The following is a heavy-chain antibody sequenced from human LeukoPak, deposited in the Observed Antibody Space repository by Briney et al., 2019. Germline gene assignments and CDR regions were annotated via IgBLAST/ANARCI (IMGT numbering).Heavy chain of an antibody. J-gene: IGHJ4*02. CDR3: ARRHSGSWYYFDY. V-gene: IGHV3-23*01. CDR1: GFTFSSYA. D-gene: IGHD6-13*01. Sequence: PGGSLRLSCAASGFTFSSYAMSWVRQAPGKGLEWVSAISGSGGSTYYADSVKGRFTISRDNSKITLYLQMNSLRAEDTAVYYCARRHSGSWYYFDYWGQGTLVTVSS. CDR2: ISGSGGST.